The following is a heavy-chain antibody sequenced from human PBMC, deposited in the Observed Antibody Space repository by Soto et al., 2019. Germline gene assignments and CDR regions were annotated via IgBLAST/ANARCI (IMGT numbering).Heavy chain of an antibody. V-gene: IGHV1-3*01. CDR3: ARDDDPYYGSGKDY. D-gene: IGHD3-10*01. CDR2: INAGNGNT. CDR1: GYTFTSYA. Sequence: GASVKVSCKASGYTFTSYAMHWVRQAPGQRLEWMGWINAGNGNTKYSQKFQGRVTITRDTSASTAYMELSSLRSEDTAVYYCARDDDPYYGSGKDYWGQGTLVTVSS. J-gene: IGHJ4*02.